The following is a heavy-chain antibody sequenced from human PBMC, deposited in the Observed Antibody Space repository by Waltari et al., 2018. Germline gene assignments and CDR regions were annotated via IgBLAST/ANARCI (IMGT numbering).Heavy chain of an antibody. Sequence: QVQLVQSGAEVKKPGSSVKVSCKASGGTFSSYAISWVRQAPGKGLAWMGGIIPVFHPANYAQKCQGRLTMTADESTSTAYMELSSRRSEDTAVYYCARGGSGYSCLSGSFDYWGQGTLVTVSS. CDR2: IIPVFHPA. CDR3: ARGGSGYSCLSGSFDY. D-gene: IGHD5-12*01. J-gene: IGHJ4*02. CDR1: GGTFSSYA. V-gene: IGHV1-69*01.